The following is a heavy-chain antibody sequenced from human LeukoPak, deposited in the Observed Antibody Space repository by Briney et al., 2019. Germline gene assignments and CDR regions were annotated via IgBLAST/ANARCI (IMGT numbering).Heavy chain of an antibody. CDR1: GFNFNSLW. Sequence: GGSLGLSCAASGFNFNSLWMSWVRQAPGKGLEWVANIKQDGSENYYVASVTGRFTISRDNAKNLLYLQMNSLRAEDTAGYYGAREEYGDHLWWGQGTLVTVSS. D-gene: IGHD4-17*01. CDR3: AREEYGDHLW. J-gene: IGHJ4*02. CDR2: IKQDGSEN. V-gene: IGHV3-7*01.